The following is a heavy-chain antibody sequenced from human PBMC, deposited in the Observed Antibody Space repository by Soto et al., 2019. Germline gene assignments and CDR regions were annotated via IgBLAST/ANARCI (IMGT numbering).Heavy chain of an antibody. CDR2: IYPGDSDT. Sequence: GESLKISCKGSGYSFTSYWIGWVRQMPGKGLEWMGIIYPGDSDTRYSPSFQGQVTISADKSISTAYLQWSSRKASDTAMYYCARLEAATLSHAQHWGQGTLVTVSS. V-gene: IGHV5-51*01. CDR3: ARLEAATLSHAQH. J-gene: IGHJ1*01. D-gene: IGHD6-25*01. CDR1: GYSFTSYW.